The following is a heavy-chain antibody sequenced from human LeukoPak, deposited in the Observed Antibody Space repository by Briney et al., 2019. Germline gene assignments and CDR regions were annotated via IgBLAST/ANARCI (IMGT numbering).Heavy chain of an antibody. D-gene: IGHD3-10*01. Sequence: GGSLRLSCEASGFFFRSHALHWVRQAPGQGLEWLAIISFDVKQKFYTDSVKGRFTISRDNPTNTLYLQMNSMRPQDTSVYYIAKEGTHRFGPLIQRAYDVWGQGTRVIVSS. J-gene: IGHJ3*01. CDR2: ISFDVKQK. CDR1: GFFFRSHA. CDR3: AKEGTHRFGPLIQRAYDV. V-gene: IGHV3-30*04.